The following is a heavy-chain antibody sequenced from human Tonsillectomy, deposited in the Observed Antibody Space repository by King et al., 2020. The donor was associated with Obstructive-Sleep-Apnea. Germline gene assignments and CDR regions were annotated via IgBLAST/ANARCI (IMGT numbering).Heavy chain of an antibody. D-gene: IGHD5-18*01. CDR2: IYYSVST. J-gene: IGHJ5*02. V-gene: IGHV4-59*01. CDR3: ARVVSWIRGFDP. CDR1: GGSISTYY. Sequence: VQLQESGPGLVKPSETLALTCTVSGGSISTYYWSWIRQRPGKGLEWSGYIYYSVSTNYNPSLNNRVTISVDTAKNQFSLNLTSVTASDTAVYYCARVVSWIRGFDPWGQGTLVIVSS.